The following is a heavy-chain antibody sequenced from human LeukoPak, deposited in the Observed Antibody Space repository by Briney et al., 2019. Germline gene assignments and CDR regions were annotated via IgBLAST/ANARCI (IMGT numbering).Heavy chain of an antibody. D-gene: IGHD6-19*01. J-gene: IGHJ4*02. Sequence: GGSLRLSCAASGFTFSSYGMPWVRQAPGKGLEWVAVIWYDGSNKYYADSVKGRFTISRDNAKNSLYLQMNSLRAEDTAVYYCARDGDSSGWYDYWGQGTLVTVSS. V-gene: IGHV3-33*01. CDR1: GFTFSSYG. CDR2: IWYDGSNK. CDR3: ARDGDSSGWYDY.